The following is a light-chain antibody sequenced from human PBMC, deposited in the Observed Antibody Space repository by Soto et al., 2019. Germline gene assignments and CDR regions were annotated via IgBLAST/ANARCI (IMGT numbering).Light chain of an antibody. CDR3: SSYAGSNNPYV. Sequence: QSVLTQPPSASGSPGQSVTISCTGTSSDVGGYKYVSWYQQNPGKAPKLMIYEVNKRPSGVPDRFSGSKSGNTASLTVSGLQAEDEADYYCSSYAGSNNPYVFGTGTQLTVL. J-gene: IGLJ1*01. CDR1: SSDVGGYKY. CDR2: EVN. V-gene: IGLV2-8*01.